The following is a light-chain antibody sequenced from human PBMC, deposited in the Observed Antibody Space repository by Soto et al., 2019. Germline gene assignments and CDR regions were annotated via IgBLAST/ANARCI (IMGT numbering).Light chain of an antibody. CDR1: SSDVGGYNY. Sequence: QSALAQPASVSGSPGQTITLSCTGTSSDVGGYNYVSWYQQHPGKAPKLMLYEVSNRPSGVSFRFSGSKSGNTASLTISELQAEDEADYYCSSYTSSSTYVFGTGTKVTVL. J-gene: IGLJ1*01. V-gene: IGLV2-14*01. CDR3: SSYTSSSTYV. CDR2: EVS.